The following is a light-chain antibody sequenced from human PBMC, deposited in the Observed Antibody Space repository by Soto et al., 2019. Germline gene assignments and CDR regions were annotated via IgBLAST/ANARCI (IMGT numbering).Light chain of an antibody. J-gene: IGKJ4*01. V-gene: IGKV3-15*01. CDR1: QSVSSD. Sequence: EIVMTQSPATLSVSPGERATLSCRASQSVSSDLAWYQQKPGQAPRLLIYDASTRATGIPVRFSGSGSGTEFTLTISSLQSEDFGLYYCQQYNKWPPLTFGGGTKVEI. CDR3: QQYNKWPPLT. CDR2: DAS.